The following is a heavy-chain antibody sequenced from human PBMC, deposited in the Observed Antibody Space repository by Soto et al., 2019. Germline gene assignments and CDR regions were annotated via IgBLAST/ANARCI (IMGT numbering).Heavy chain of an antibody. CDR1: GFTFSSYS. CDR3: ARDPSIVVVVAAIRYYYYYGMDV. Sequence: PGGSLRLSCAASGFTFSSYSMNWVRQAPGKGLEWVSSISSSSSYIYYADSVKGRFTISRDNAKNSLYLQMNSLRAEDTAVYYCARDPSIVVVVAAIRYYYYYGMDVWGQGTTVTVSS. CDR2: ISSSSSYI. J-gene: IGHJ6*02. V-gene: IGHV3-21*01. D-gene: IGHD2-15*01.